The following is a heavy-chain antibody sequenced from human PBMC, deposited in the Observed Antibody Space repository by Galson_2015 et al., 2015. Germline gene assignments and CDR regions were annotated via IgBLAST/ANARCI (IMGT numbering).Heavy chain of an antibody. CDR2: INGGGDTT. CDR1: GFTFSNYA. D-gene: IGHD6-19*01. J-gene: IGHJ4*02. V-gene: IGHV3-23*01. Sequence: SLRLPCAASGFTFSNYAMSWVRQAPGRGLEWVSVINGGGDTTHYADSVKGRFTFSRDNSKNTLYLQMNSLRPEDTAVYYCAKAYRNDWYFYDYWGQGTLVTVSS. CDR3: AKAYRNDWYFYDY.